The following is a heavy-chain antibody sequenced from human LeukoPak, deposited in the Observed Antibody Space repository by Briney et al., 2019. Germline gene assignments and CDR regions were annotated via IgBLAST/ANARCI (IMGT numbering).Heavy chain of an antibody. V-gene: IGHV4-59*01. D-gene: IGHD6-13*01. J-gene: IGHJ1*01. Sequence: SETLSLTCTVSGGSMSGYFWSWIRQPPGQGLEGIGYIYYSGSTTYNPSLKSRVTISVDTSKNQFSLKLSSVTAADTAVYYCARSITSSWYGDFQHWGQGTLVTVSS. CDR3: ARSITSSWYGDFQH. CDR1: GGSMSGYF. CDR2: IYYSGST.